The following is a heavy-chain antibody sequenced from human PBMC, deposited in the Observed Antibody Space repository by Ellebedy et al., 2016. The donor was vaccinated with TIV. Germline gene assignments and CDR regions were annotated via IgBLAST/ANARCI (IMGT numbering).Heavy chain of an antibody. CDR2: IYYSGST. CDR3: ARDTRSGLVAD. V-gene: IGHV4-59*01. D-gene: IGHD2-15*01. Sequence: SETLSLTCTVSGGSTSSYYWSWIRQPPGKGLEWIGYIYYSGSTNYNPSLKSRVTISVDTSKNQFSLKLSSVTAADTAVYYCARDTRSGLVADWGQGTLVTVSS. CDR1: GGSTSSYY. J-gene: IGHJ4*02.